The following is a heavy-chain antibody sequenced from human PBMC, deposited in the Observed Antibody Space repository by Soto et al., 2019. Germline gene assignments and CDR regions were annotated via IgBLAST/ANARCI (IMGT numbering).Heavy chain of an antibody. J-gene: IGHJ3*02. CDR2: ISAYNGNT. V-gene: IGHV1-18*01. CDR1: GYTFTSYG. CDR3: AKDSSPYIYIGYDPRDAFDI. Sequence: ASVKVSCKASGYTFTSYGISWVRQAPGQGLEWMGWISAYNGNTNYAQKLQGRVTMTTDTSTSTAYMELRSLRAEDTAVYYCAKDSSPYIYIGYDPRDAFDIRGQGTMVTVSS. D-gene: IGHD5-12*01.